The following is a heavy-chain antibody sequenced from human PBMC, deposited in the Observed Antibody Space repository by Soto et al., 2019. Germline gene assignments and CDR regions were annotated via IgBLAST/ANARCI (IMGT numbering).Heavy chain of an antibody. D-gene: IGHD1-1*01. Sequence: SGPTLVKPTQTLTLTCTFSGFSLSTSGVGVGWIRQPPGKALEWLALIYWDDDKRYSPSLKSRLTITKDTSKNQVVLTMTNMDPVDTATYYCAHVETTTFLEYFQHWGQGTLVTVSS. CDR1: GFSLSTSGVG. CDR2: IYWDDDK. J-gene: IGHJ1*01. CDR3: AHVETTTFLEYFQH. V-gene: IGHV2-5*02.